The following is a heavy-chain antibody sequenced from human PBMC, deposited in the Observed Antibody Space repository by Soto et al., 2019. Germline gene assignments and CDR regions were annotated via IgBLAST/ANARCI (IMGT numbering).Heavy chain of an antibody. J-gene: IGHJ4*02. V-gene: IGHV3-23*01. CDR3: AKGKVWDSSAPAH. CDR1: GFTCSSYA. CDR2: ISGSGGST. Sequence: SLRFSCAAFGFTCSSYAMSWVRQSPGKGLEWVSAISGSGGSTYYADSAKGRFTISRDNSKNRLYLQMNSLRAEDTAVYYCAKGKVWDSSAPAHWGQGTLVTVSS. D-gene: IGHD3-16*01.